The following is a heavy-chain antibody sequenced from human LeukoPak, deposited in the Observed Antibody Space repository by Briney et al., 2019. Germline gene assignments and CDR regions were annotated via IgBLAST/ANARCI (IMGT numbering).Heavy chain of an antibody. J-gene: IGHJ5*02. CDR1: GFTFSSTW. V-gene: IGHV3-7*01. CDR3: ASQGYARFDP. CDR2: IQPDGSEG. D-gene: IGHD3-16*01. Sequence: PGGSLRLSCAASGFTFSSTWMSWVRQAPGKGLEWVGNIQPDGSEGYPVDSVKGRFTISRDNARNSLFLQMNSLRVEDTAVYYCASQGYARFDPWGQGTLVTVSS.